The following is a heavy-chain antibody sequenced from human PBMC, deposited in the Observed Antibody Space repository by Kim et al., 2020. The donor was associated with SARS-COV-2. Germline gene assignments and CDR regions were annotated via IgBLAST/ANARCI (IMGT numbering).Heavy chain of an antibody. CDR1: GGSISSSSYY. J-gene: IGHJ4*02. Sequence: SETLSLTCTVSGGSISSSSYYWGWIRQPPGKGLEWIGSIYYSGSTYYNPSLKSRVTISVDTSKNQFSLKLSSVTAADTAVYYCARGRRGSRYVDYWGQGT. CDR2: IYYSGST. V-gene: IGHV4-39*07. D-gene: IGHD5-12*01. CDR3: ARGRRGSRYVDY.